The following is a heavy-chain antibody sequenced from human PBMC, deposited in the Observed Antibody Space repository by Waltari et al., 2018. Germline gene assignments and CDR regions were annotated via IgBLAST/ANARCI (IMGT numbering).Heavy chain of an antibody. CDR2: MNPNSGNT. CDR3: ARENLFMVTAMSSFDY. J-gene: IGHJ4*02. Sequence: QVQLLQSGAEVKKPGASVKVSCKASGYTFTSYDINWVRQATGQGLEWMGWMNPNSGNTGYAQKFQGRVTMTRNTSISTAYMELSSLRSEDTAVYYCARENLFMVTAMSSFDYWGQGTLVTVSS. V-gene: IGHV1-8*02. CDR1: GYTFTSYD. D-gene: IGHD2-21*02.